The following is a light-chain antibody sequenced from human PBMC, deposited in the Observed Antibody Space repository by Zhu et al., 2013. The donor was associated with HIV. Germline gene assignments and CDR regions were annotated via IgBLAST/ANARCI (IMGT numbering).Light chain of an antibody. Sequence: EIVLTQSPGTLSLSPGERATLSCRASQSVTNNYLAWYQLKPGQPPRLLIYGASTRATAIPDRFSGSGSRTDFTLTISRLEPEDFAVYYCQQFGSSPLTFGGGTNVELK. CDR2: GAS. CDR1: QSVTNNY. CDR3: QQFGSSPLT. J-gene: IGKJ4*01. V-gene: IGKV3-20*01.